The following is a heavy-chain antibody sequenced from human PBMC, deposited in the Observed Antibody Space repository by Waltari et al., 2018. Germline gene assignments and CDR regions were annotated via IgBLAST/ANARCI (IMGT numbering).Heavy chain of an antibody. V-gene: IGHV3-33*01. CDR3: ATTSGTNWHLNY. Sequence: QVQVVESGGGVVQPGTSLRLSCGVSGLTCGDFGMPWVRQAPGKGLEWVAIIWYDGIGKYYAESVKGRFTISRDNSKNSLYLEMNSLRAEDTAVYYCATTSGTNWHLNYWGQGTLVTVSS. J-gene: IGHJ4*02. D-gene: IGHD1-1*01. CDR1: GLTCGDFG. CDR2: IWYDGIGK.